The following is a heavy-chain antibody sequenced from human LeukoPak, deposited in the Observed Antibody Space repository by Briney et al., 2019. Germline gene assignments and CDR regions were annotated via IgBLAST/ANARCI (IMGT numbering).Heavy chain of an antibody. CDR3: ARVYDFWSAYNWFDP. Sequence: ASVKVSRKASGYTFTSYDINWVRQATGQGLEWMGWMNPNSGNTGYAQKFQGRVTMTRNTSISTAYMELSSLRSEDTAVYYCARVYDFWSAYNWFDPWGQGTLVTVSS. V-gene: IGHV1-8*01. D-gene: IGHD3-3*01. CDR2: MNPNSGNT. J-gene: IGHJ5*02. CDR1: GYTFTSYD.